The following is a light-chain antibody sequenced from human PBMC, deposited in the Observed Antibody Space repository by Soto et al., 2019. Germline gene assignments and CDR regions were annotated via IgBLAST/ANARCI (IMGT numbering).Light chain of an antibody. V-gene: IGKV3-20*01. Sequence: EILLTQSPGTLSLSPGERATLSCRASQSVSSSYLAWYQQKPGQAPRLLIHGASGRATGIPDRFSGSGSGTDFTLTISRLEPEDFAVYYCQQYGSSPYTFGQGTKLEI. CDR2: GAS. J-gene: IGKJ2*01. CDR3: QQYGSSPYT. CDR1: QSVSSSY.